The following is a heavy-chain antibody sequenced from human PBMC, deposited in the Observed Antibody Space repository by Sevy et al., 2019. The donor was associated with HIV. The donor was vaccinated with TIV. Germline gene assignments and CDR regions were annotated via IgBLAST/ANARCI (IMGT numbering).Heavy chain of an antibody. CDR2: ISRSGSTI. Sequence: GGSLRLSCAASAFTFSDYYTSWIRQAPGKGLEWVSYISRSGSTINYADSVKGRFTISRDNAKNSLYLQINSLRAEDTAVYYCARENTMIEEPGWFDPWGQGTLVTVSS. CDR3: ARENTMIEEPGWFDP. D-gene: IGHD3-22*01. J-gene: IGHJ5*02. CDR1: AFTFSDYY. V-gene: IGHV3-11*01.